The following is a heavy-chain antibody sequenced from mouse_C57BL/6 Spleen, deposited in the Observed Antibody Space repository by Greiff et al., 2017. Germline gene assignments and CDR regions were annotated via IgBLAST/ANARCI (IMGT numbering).Heavy chain of an antibody. CDR3: ARGIYYGNYYAMDY. V-gene: IGHV1-4*01. CDR1: GYTFTSYT. D-gene: IGHD2-1*01. CDR2: INPSSGYT. Sequence: QVQLQQSGAELARPGASVKMSCKASGYTFTSYTMHWVKQRPGQGLEWIGYINPSSGYTKYNQKFKDKATLTADKSSSTAYMQLSSLTSEDSAVYYCARGIYYGNYYAMDYGGQGTSVTVSS. J-gene: IGHJ4*01.